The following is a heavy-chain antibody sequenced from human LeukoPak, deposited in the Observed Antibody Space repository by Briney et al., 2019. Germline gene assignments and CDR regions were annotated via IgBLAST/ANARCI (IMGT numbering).Heavy chain of an antibody. CDR3: ARAGGWDGYNRDGYYFDY. V-gene: IGHV4-31*03. CDR1: GGSISSGGYY. D-gene: IGHD5-24*01. J-gene: IGHJ4*02. Sequence: PSETLSLTCTVSGGSISSGGYYWSWIRQHPGKGLEWIGYIYYSGSTYYNPSLKSRVTISVDTSKNQFSLKLSSVTAADTAVYYCARAGGWDGYNRDGYYFDYWGQGTLVTVSS. CDR2: IYYSGST.